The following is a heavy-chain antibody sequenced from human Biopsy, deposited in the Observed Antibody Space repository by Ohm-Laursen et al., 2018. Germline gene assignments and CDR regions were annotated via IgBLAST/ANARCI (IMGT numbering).Heavy chain of an antibody. J-gene: IGHJ4*02. CDR3: AADINVWNVNY. CDR2: IIGMFGTA. CDR1: GGPFSSYA. V-gene: IGHV1-69*06. Sequence: SSVKVSCKASGGPFSSYAVTWVRQAPGQGLEWMGGIIGMFGTADYAQRFQGRITMTEDTSTDTAYMELRSLRSEDTAVYYCAADINVWNVNYWGQGTQVTVSS. D-gene: IGHD1-1*01.